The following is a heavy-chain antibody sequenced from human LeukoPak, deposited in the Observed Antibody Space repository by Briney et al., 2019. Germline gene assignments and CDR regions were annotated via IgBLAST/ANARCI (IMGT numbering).Heavy chain of an antibody. CDR2: IDPNSGGT. D-gene: IGHD6-19*01. CDR3: ARYKSALSGWYSYFDY. V-gene: IGHV1-2*02. Sequence: ASVKVSCKASGYTFTSYYIHWVRQAPGQGLEGMGWIDPNSGGTNYAQKFQGRVTMTRDTSISTVYMELSRLRSDRTAVYYCARYKSALSGWYSYFDYWGQGTLVTVSS. CDR1: GYTFTSYY. J-gene: IGHJ4*02.